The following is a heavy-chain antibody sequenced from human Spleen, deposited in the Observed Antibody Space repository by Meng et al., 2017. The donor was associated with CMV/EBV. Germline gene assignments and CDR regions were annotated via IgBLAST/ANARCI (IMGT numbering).Heavy chain of an antibody. CDR1: GYSFTAYW. J-gene: IGHJ4*02. Sequence: KASGYSFTAYWIAWVRQMPGKGLEWMGTIYPRDSDITYSPSLQGQVTISADKSISSAYLQWSGLKDSDTAIYYCARQDIVGATTVLDSWGRGTLVTVSS. CDR2: IYPRDSDI. D-gene: IGHD1-26*01. CDR3: ARQDIVGATTVLDS. V-gene: IGHV5-51*01.